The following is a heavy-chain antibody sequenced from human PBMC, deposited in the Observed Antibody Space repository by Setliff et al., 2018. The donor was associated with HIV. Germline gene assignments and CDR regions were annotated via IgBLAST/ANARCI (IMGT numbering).Heavy chain of an antibody. J-gene: IGHJ5*02. CDR1: GASISSNT. Sequence: PSETLSLTCIVSGASISSNTWSWIRQAPGKGLQWIGFIYNSVTTNYNPSLKSRATISLDTSKNQFSLKLTSVTAADTAVYYCARGGTSSNWFGPWGQGTLVTVSS. CDR3: ARGGTSSNWFGP. D-gene: IGHD2-2*01. V-gene: IGHV4-59*01. CDR2: IYNSVTT.